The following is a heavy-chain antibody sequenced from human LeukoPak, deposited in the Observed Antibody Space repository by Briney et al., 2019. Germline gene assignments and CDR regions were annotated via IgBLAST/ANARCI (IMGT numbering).Heavy chain of an antibody. Sequence: SETLSLTCTGSGGSISRYYWGWIRQPAGKGLEWIGRIHTTGGTRYSPSRKSRITMSLDASKNQFTLILSSATDAHTALYYCPRDLALAYCPSSGCSSPLFDYWGQGSLVTVSS. CDR1: GGSISRYY. CDR3: PRDLALAYCPSSGCSSPLFDY. D-gene: IGHD2-2*01. CDR2: IHTTGGT. V-gene: IGHV4-4*07. J-gene: IGHJ4*02.